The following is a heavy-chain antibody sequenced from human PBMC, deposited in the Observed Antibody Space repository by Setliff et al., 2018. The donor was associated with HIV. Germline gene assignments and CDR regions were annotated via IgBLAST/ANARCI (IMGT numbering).Heavy chain of an antibody. V-gene: IGHV1-24*01. CDR3: ATAKEVWLAEGGFDY. Sequence: ASVKVSCKIYGYTLSELSMHWVRQAPGKGLEWMGYFDPQDGETVYAHKFQGRVTMTEDTSTDTAYLELSGLKSDDTAVYYCATAKEVWLAEGGFDYWGQGTLVTVSS. J-gene: IGHJ4*02. D-gene: IGHD6-19*01. CDR1: GYTLSELS. CDR2: FDPQDGET.